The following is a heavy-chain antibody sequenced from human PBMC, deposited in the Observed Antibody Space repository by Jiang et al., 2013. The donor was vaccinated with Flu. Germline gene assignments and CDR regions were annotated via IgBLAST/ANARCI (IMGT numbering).Heavy chain of an antibody. CDR3: ARDVITSSWTIGLFDP. Sequence: LSLTCSVSGGSISSRSSYWSWIRQTPEKGLEWIGYMLYSGSANYNPSLSSRVTMSVDSSKNQFSLNLRSVTAADTAVYYCARDVITSSWTIGLFDPWGQGTLVTVSS. CDR1: GGSISSRSSY. J-gene: IGHJ5*02. V-gene: IGHV4-61*01. D-gene: IGHD6-13*01. CDR2: MLYSGSA.